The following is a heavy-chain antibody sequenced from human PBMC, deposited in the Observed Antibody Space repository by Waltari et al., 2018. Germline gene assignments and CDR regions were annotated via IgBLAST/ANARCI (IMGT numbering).Heavy chain of an antibody. D-gene: IGHD6-6*01. CDR1: GYTFSSYG. Sequence: QAQLVQSGAEVKKPGASVRVSCKTSGYTFSSYGITWVRQVSGQGLELLGWNNTYNGNRNYSQKMQGRLSMTTEADTTTAYMDLRSLRSDDTAMYYCVRGGPWKLVQGNAFDYWGQGTMITVSP. V-gene: IGHV1-18*01. J-gene: IGHJ3*01. CDR2: NNTYNGNR. CDR3: VRGGPWKLVQGNAFDY.